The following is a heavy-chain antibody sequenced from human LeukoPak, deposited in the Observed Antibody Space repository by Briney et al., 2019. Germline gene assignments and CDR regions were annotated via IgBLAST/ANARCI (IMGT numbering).Heavy chain of an antibody. V-gene: IGHV4-39*02. CDR1: GGSISSSSYY. D-gene: IGHD3-16*01. Sequence: SETLSLTCIVSGGSISSSSYYWGWIRQPPGKGLEWIGSIYYSGSTYYNPSLKSRVTISVDTSKNQFSLKLSSVTAADTAVYYCAREGGFDPWGQGTLVTVSS. CDR3: AREGGFDP. J-gene: IGHJ5*02. CDR2: IYYSGST.